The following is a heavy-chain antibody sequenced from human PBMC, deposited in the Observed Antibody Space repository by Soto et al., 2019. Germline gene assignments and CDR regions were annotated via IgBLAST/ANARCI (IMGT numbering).Heavy chain of an antibody. V-gene: IGHV3-23*01. CDR1: GFMFSNYA. CDR3: AKGLIAVTDY. CDR2: ISGRGDTT. D-gene: IGHD6-19*01. J-gene: IGHJ4*01. Sequence: EVQLLESGGGLVQPGGSLRLSCAASGFMFSNYAMTWVRQAPGKGLEWVSTISGRGDTTYYADSVKGRFTISRDNSKNTLYLQMSSLRAEDTAVYYCAKGLIAVTDYWGHGTLVTVSS.